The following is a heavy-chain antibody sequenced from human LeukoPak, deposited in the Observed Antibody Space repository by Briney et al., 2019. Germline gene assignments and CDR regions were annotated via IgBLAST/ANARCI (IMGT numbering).Heavy chain of an antibody. CDR1: GYTFTSYG. Sequence: GASVKVSCKASGYTFTSYGISWVRQAPGQGREWMGWISAYNGNTNYAQKLQGRVTMTTGTSTSTAYMELRSLRSDDTAVYYCARVVLQGRELFFDYWGQGTLVTVSS. V-gene: IGHV1-18*01. CDR3: ARVVLQGRELFFDY. J-gene: IGHJ4*02. D-gene: IGHD1-7*01. CDR2: ISAYNGNT.